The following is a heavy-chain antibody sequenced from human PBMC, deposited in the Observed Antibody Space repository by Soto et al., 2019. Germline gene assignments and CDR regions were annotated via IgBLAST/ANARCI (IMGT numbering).Heavy chain of an antibody. CDR1: GGSISSGGYY. Sequence: SETLSLTCTVSGGSISSGGYYWSWVRQHPGKGLEWIGEVNHSGSTNYNPSLKSRVTISVDTSKNQFSLKLTSVTAVDTAVYYCARDKITGLFDYWGQGTLVTVSS. D-gene: IGHD2-8*02. CDR2: VNHSGST. J-gene: IGHJ4*02. CDR3: ARDKITGLFDY. V-gene: IGHV4-31*03.